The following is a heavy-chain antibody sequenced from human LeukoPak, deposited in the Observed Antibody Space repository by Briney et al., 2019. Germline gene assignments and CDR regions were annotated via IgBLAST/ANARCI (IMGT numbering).Heavy chain of an antibody. V-gene: IGHV1-69*04. D-gene: IGHD3-22*01. Sequence: GSSVKVSCKASGGTFSSYAISWVRQAPGQGLEWMGRIIPILGIANYAQKFQGRVTITADKSTSTAYMELSSLRSEDTAVYYCARGPYYYDSSGYYPYYFESWGQGTLVTVSS. CDR3: ARGPYYYDSSGYYPYYFES. CDR1: GGTFSSYA. J-gene: IGHJ4*02. CDR2: IIPILGIA.